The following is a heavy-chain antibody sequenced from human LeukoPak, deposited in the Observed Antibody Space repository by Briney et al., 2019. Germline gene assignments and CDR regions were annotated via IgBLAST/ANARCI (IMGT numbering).Heavy chain of an antibody. J-gene: IGHJ4*02. CDR1: GFTFSSYW. Sequence: GGSLRLSCAASGFTFSSYWMHWVRQAPGKGLEWVAVISYDGSNKYYADSVKGRFTISRDNSKNTLYLQMNSLRAEDTAVYYCAKDLGWLPYWGQGTLVTVSS. CDR3: AKDLGWLPY. D-gene: IGHD5-24*01. CDR2: ISYDGSNK. V-gene: IGHV3-30*18.